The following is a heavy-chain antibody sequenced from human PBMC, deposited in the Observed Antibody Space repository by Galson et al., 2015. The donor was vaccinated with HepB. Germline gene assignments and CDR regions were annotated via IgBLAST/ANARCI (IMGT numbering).Heavy chain of an antibody. V-gene: IGHV3-30-3*01. CDR1: GFTFSSYA. Sequence: SLRLSCAASGFTFSSYAMHWVRQAPGKGLEWVAVISYDGSNKYYADSVKGRFTISRDNSKNTLYLQMNSLRAEDMAVYYCAREKRNGYNSHWFDYWGQGTLVTVSS. D-gene: IGHD5-24*01. CDR2: ISYDGSNK. CDR3: AREKRNGYNSHWFDY. J-gene: IGHJ4*02.